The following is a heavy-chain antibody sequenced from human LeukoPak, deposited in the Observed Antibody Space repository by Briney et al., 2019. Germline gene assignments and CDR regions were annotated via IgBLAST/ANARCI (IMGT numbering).Heavy chain of an antibody. CDR1: GGSISSYY. CDR2: IYTSGST. J-gene: IGHJ6*03. CDR3: ARTAPNYDILTGYPYYYYMDV. Sequence: SETLSLTCTVSGGSISSYYWSWIRQPAGKGLEWIGRIYTSGSTNYNPSLNSRVTMSVDTSKNQSSLKLSSVTAADTAVYYCARTAPNYDILTGYPYYYYMDVWGKGTTVTVSS. V-gene: IGHV4-4*07. D-gene: IGHD3-9*01.